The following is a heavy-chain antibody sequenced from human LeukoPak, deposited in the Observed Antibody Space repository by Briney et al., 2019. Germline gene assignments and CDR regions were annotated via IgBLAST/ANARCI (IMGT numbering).Heavy chain of an antibody. CDR1: GYTCTDYY. CDR3: ARRSTVITSIGY. V-gene: IGHV1-2*02. D-gene: IGHD3-16*01. J-gene: IGHJ4*02. Sequence: ASVKVSCKSSGYTCTDYYIHWVRQAPGQGLEWMGWINPNSGDTNYAQKFQGRVTLTRDTSISTAYMDLSRLRSDDTALYYCARRSTVITSIGYWGQGALVTVSS. CDR2: INPNSGDT.